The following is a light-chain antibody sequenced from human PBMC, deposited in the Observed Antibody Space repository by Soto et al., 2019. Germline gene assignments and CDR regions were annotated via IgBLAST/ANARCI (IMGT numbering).Light chain of an antibody. Sequence: IVLTQSPATLSLSPGARATLSSRAGKSVSNYLAWYQQKPGQAPRLLIYDTFNRATGIPARFSGSGSGTDFTLTISSLEPEDLAVYFCVQRSTWPWTSGQGTKVEIK. J-gene: IGKJ1*01. CDR3: VQRSTWPWT. V-gene: IGKV3-11*01. CDR1: KSVSNY. CDR2: DTF.